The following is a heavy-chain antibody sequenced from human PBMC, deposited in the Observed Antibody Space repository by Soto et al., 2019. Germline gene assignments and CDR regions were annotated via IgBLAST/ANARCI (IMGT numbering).Heavy chain of an antibody. CDR3: ERGSGDDDPLDY. CDR1: GFTFSSYS. Sequence: EVQLVESGGGLVKPGGSLRLSCAASGFTFSSYSMNWVRQAPGKGLEWVSSISSSSSYIYYANSVKGRFTSSRDNAKNSLYLQMNSMRAEDTAAYYSERGSGDDDPLDYWGQGTLVTVSS. CDR2: ISSSSSYI. V-gene: IGHV3-21*01. D-gene: IGHD3-10*01. J-gene: IGHJ4*02.